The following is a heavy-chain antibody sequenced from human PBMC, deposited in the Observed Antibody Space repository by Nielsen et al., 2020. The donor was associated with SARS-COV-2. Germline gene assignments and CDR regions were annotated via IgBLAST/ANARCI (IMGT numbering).Heavy chain of an antibody. D-gene: IGHD5-18*01. CDR2: IYYSGST. V-gene: IGHV4-39*01. Sequence: WIRQPPGKGLEWIGSIYYSGSTYYNPSLKSRVTISVDTSKNQFSLKLSSVTAADTAVYYCARHRGYSYGPNWFDPWGQGTLVTVSS. J-gene: IGHJ5*02. CDR3: ARHRGYSYGPNWFDP.